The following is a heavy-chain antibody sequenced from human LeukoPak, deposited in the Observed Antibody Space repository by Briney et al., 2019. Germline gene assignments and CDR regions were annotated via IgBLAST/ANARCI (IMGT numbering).Heavy chain of an antibody. CDR1: GGSISSYY. V-gene: IGHV4-59*01. CDR3: ARDPSGYFNY. Sequence: SETLSLTCTVSGGSISSYYWSWIRQPPGKGLEWIGYIYYSGSTNYNPSLKSRVTISVDTSKNQFSLKLSSVTAADTAVYYCARDPSGYFNYWGQGTLATVSS. CDR2: IYYSGST. D-gene: IGHD3-22*01. J-gene: IGHJ4*02.